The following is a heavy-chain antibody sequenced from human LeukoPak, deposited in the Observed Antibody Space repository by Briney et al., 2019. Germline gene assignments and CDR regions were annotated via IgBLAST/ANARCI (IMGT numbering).Heavy chain of an antibody. Sequence: GGSLRLSCAASGFTLSSYAMSWVRQGPGKGLEWVSAISVSGNTYHAGSVKGRFTISGDSSKNTLYLQMNRLGAEDTAVYFCARGGGGNSDFLTTYTGASLSFDYWGQGALVTVSS. J-gene: IGHJ4*02. CDR2: ISVSGNT. V-gene: IGHV3-23*01. CDR1: GFTLSSYA. D-gene: IGHD3-9*01. CDR3: ARGGGGNSDFLTTYTGASLSFDY.